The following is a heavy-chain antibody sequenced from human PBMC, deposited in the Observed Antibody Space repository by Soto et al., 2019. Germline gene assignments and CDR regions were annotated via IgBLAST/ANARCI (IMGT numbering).Heavy chain of an antibody. CDR1: GGSISSGGYY. Sequence: SETLSLTCTVSGGSISSGGYYWSWIRQHPGKGLEWIGYIYYSGSTYYNPSLKSRVTISVDTSKNQFSLKLSSVTAADTAVYYCARQVVAYCSGGSCYSPSRHWFDPWGQGTLVTVSS. V-gene: IGHV4-39*01. CDR2: IYYSGST. J-gene: IGHJ5*02. D-gene: IGHD2-15*01. CDR3: ARQVVAYCSGGSCYSPSRHWFDP.